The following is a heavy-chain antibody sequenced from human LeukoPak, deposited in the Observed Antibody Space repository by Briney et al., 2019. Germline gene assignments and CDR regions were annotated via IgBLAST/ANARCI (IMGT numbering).Heavy chain of an antibody. CDR2: FDPEDGET. CDR1: GYTLTQLS. Sequence: ASVKVSCKVSGYTLTQLSMHWVRQAPGKGLEWMGGFDPEDGETIHAQKFQGRVTMTEDTSTDTAYMELSSLRSEDTAVYYCATEGSPGRTWGFDYWGQGTLVTVSS. D-gene: IGHD1-26*01. J-gene: IGHJ4*02. V-gene: IGHV1-24*01. CDR3: ATEGSPGRTWGFDY.